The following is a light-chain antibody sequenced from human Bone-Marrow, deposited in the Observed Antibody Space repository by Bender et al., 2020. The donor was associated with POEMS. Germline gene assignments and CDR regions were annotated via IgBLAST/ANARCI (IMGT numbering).Light chain of an antibody. CDR1: VIDFANYNL. V-gene: IGLV2-23*01. J-gene: IGLJ3*02. CDR3: CAYAGTSTSVV. Sequence: QSALTQPASLSGSPEQSITISCTGTVIDFANYNLVSWYQHNPGKAPKLIIYEGRKRPSGVSNRFSASTSGNTASLTISGLQAEDEADYHCCAYAGTSTSVVFGGGTKLTVL. CDR2: EGR.